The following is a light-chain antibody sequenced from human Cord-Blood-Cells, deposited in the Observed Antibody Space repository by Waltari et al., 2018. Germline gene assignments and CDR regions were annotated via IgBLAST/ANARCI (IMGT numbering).Light chain of an antibody. CDR2: GAS. CDR1: QSVSSN. V-gene: IGKV3-15*01. Sequence: EIVLTQSPATLSVPPGERANLSSRASQSVSSNLAWYQQKPGQAPRLLIYGASTMATGIPARFSGSGSGTEFTLTISSLQSEDFAVYYCQQYNNWPPYTFGQGTKLEIK. CDR3: QQYNNWPPYT. J-gene: IGKJ2*01.